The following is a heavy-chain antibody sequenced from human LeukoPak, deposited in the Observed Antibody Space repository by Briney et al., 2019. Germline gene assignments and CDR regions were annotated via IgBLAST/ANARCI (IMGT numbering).Heavy chain of an antibody. V-gene: IGHV4-34*01. D-gene: IGHD6-25*01. CDR2: INPRGST. CDR3: ARWVAAVPKMFDP. J-gene: IGHJ5*02. Sequence: SETLSLTCAVYGDSFSGHYWTWIRQPPRKGLEWIGEINPRGSTNYNPSFKCRAMISIDTSKNQFSLKLNSVTAADTAVYYCARWVAAVPKMFDPWGQGTLVTVSS. CDR1: GDSFSGHY.